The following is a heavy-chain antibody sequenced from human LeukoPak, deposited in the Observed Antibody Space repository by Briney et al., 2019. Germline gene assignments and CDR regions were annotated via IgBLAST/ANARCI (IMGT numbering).Heavy chain of an antibody. J-gene: IGHJ4*02. Sequence: GRSLRLSCAASGFTFSSYAMHWVRQAPGKGLEWVAVISYDGSNKYYADSVKGPLTISRDNSKNTLYLQMNSLRAEDTAVYYCARDSTTVTTSVDQIFDYWGQGTLVTVSS. D-gene: IGHD4-17*01. CDR3: ARDSTTVTTSVDQIFDY. CDR2: ISYDGSNK. CDR1: GFTFSSYA. V-gene: IGHV3-30-3*01.